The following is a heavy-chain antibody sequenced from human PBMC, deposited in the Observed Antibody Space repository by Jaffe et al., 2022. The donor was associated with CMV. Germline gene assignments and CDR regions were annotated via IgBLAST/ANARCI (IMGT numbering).Heavy chain of an antibody. CDR1: GFVFSDYD. CDR2: ISTSGATI. CDR3: AKTGLYNWFDP. V-gene: IGHV3-48*02. J-gene: IGHJ5*02. Sequence: EEQLVESGGRLVQTGGSLRLSCAASGFVFSDYDINWVRQAPGKGLEWVSYISTSGATIYYADAVKGRFTISRDNAKKSVYLQMRNLRQDDTAVYYCAKTGLYNWFDPWGKGTMVAVSS.